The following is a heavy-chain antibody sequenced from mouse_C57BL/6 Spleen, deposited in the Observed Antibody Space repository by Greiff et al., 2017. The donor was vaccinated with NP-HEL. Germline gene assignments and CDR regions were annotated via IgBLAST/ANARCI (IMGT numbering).Heavy chain of an antibody. CDR1: GEKGSGYW. CDR2: ILPGSGST. Sequence: VKLVESGAELMKPGAAGKLSCKATGEKGSGYWIEGGKKRPGHGLEWIGEILPGSGSTNYNEKFKGKATFTADTSSNTAYMQLSSLTTEDSAIYYCAIYYSQTGTLAHRAQGSLFSLSA. V-gene: IGHV1-9*01. J-gene: IGHJ3*01. CDR3: AIYYSQTGTLAH. D-gene: IGHD2-12*01.